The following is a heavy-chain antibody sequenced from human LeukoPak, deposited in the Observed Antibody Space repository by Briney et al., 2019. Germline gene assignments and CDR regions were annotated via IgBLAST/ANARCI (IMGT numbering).Heavy chain of an antibody. D-gene: IGHD6-19*01. Sequence: SETLSLTCTVSGGSISSSIYYWGWIRQPPGKGLEWIGSIYYSGSTYYNPSLKSRVTISVDTSKNQFSLKLSSVTAADTAVYYCASYIGGWSFNAWGQGTLVTVSS. CDR3: ASYIGGWSFNA. CDR2: IYYSGST. CDR1: GGSISSSIYY. J-gene: IGHJ4*02. V-gene: IGHV4-39*07.